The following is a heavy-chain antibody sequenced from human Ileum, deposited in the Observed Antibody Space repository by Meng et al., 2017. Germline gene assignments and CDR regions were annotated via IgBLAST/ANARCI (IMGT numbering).Heavy chain of an antibody. Sequence: LRQWGASLLTPAASLSLPCAVYGGSFSGYYWSWIRQPPGNGLEWIGEINHSGSTNYNPSLKSRVTISVDTSKNQFSLKLSSVTAADTAVYYCARVSSMIMVYGGSYFDYWGQGTLVTVSS. CDR3: ARVSSMIMVYGGSYFDY. V-gene: IGHV4-34*01. J-gene: IGHJ4*02. CDR2: INHSGST. D-gene: IGHD2-8*01. CDR1: GGSFSGYY.